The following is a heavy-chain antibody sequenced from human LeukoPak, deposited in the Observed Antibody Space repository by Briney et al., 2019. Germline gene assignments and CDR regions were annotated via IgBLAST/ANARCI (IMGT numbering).Heavy chain of an antibody. CDR2: IIPIFGTA. CDR3: AKGDIAAAGYYYYYYMDV. J-gene: IGHJ6*03. V-gene: IGHV1-69*13. CDR1: GGTFRSYA. D-gene: IGHD6-13*01. Sequence: SVKVSXKASGGTFRSYAISWVRQAPGQGLEWIGGIIPIFGTANYAQKFQGRVTITADESTSTAYMELSSLRSEDTAVYYCAKGDIAAAGYYYYYYMDVWGKGTTVTVSS.